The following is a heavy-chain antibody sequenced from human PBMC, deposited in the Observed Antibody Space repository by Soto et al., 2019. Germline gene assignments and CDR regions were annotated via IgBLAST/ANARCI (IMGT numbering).Heavy chain of an antibody. J-gene: IGHJ4*02. D-gene: IGHD2-2*01. CDR3: ARARYCSSTSCYDVDTAMVTVFDY. Sequence: QSQTLSLTCAISGDSVSSNSAAWNWIRQSPSRGLEWLGRTYYRSKWYNDYAVSVKSRITINPDTSKNQFSLQLNSVTPEDTAVYYCARARYCSSTSCYDVDTAMVTVFDYWGQGTLVTVSS. CDR1: GDSVSSNSAA. V-gene: IGHV6-1*01. CDR2: TYYRSKWYN.